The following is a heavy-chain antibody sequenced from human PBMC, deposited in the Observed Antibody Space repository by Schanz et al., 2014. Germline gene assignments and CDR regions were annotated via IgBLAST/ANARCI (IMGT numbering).Heavy chain of an antibody. CDR1: GFTFSSYA. Sequence: GQLVESGGGVVQPGGSLRLSCAASGFTFSSYAMSWVRQAPGKGLEWVSAISGGGGTTYYTDSVKGRFTISRDNSKSTLYLQMNSLRAEDTAVYHCVSSGSYSSYAFWGQGTLVTVSS. V-gene: IGHV3-23*04. D-gene: IGHD3-10*01. CDR3: VSSGSYSSYAF. CDR2: ISGGGGTT. J-gene: IGHJ4*02.